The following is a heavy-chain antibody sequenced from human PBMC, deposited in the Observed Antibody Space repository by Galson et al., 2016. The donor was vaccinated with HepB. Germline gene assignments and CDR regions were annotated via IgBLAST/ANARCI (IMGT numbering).Heavy chain of an antibody. CDR1: GSTFSAYT. CDR3: ARVGYCSDGSCWFYYYGMDV. D-gene: IGHD2-15*01. V-gene: IGHV3-21*01. Sequence: SLRLSCAASGSTFSAYTMNWVRQAPGKGLGWISSISGESDYIYYADSVKGRFTISRDNAKNSLYLQMSRLRVEDTALYYCARVGYCSDGSCWFYYYGMDVWGQGTTVTVSS. CDR2: ISGESDYI. J-gene: IGHJ6*02.